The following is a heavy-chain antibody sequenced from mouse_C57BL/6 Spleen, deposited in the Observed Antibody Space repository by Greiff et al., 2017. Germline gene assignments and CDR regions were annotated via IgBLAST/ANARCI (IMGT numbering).Heavy chain of an antibody. D-gene: IGHD1-1*01. CDR3: ARHYYGSSYDYLDY. CDR1: GYTFTSYT. J-gene: IGHJ2*02. Sequence: VQLQQSGAELARPGASVKMSCKASGYTFTSYTMHWVKQRPGQGLEWIGYINPSSGYTKYNQKFKDKATLTADKSSSTAYMQLSSLTSEDSAVYYCARHYYGSSYDYLDYWGQGTSLTVSS. CDR2: INPSSGYT. V-gene: IGHV1-4*01.